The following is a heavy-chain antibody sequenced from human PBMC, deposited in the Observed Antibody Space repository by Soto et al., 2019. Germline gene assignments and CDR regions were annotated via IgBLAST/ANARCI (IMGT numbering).Heavy chain of an antibody. CDR2: MSKDGFYK. V-gene: IGHV3-30*18. Sequence: QLQLVESGGGVVQPGRSLRLSCAASGFTFSRYVMHWVRQAPGKGLEWVAVMSKDGFYKSYADSVKGRFTISRDSSKNTLYLQMNSLSVEDTAVYYCAKEEGAFDIWGQGTMVTVSS. CDR1: GFTFSRYV. CDR3: AKEEGAFDI. J-gene: IGHJ3*02.